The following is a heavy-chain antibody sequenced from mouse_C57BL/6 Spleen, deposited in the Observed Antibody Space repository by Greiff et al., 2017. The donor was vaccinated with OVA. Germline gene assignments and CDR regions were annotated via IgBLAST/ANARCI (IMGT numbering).Heavy chain of an antibody. D-gene: IGHD2-4*01. Sequence: EVQLVESGGGLVKPGGSLKLSCAASGFTFSSYAMSWVRQTPEKRLEWVATISDGGSYTYYPDNVKGRFTISRDNAKNNLYLQMSHLKSEDTAMYYCAREGDYERGYFDYWGQGTTLTVSS. CDR3: AREGDYERGYFDY. V-gene: IGHV5-4*01. J-gene: IGHJ2*01. CDR1: GFTFSSYA. CDR2: ISDGGSYT.